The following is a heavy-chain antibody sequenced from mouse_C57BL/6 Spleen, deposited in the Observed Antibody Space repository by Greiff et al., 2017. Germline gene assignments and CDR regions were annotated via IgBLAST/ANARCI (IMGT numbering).Heavy chain of an antibody. J-gene: IGHJ1*03. CDR1: EYEFPSHD. CDR3: ARQGDYDWYFDV. Sequence: EVKLMESGGGLVQPGESLKFSCESNEYEFPSHDMSWVRKTPEKRLELVAAINSDGGSTYYPDTMERRFIISRDNTKKTLYLQMSSLRSEDIALYYCARQGDYDWYFDVWGTGATVTVSS. CDR2: INSDGGST. V-gene: IGHV5-2*01. D-gene: IGHD2-4*01.